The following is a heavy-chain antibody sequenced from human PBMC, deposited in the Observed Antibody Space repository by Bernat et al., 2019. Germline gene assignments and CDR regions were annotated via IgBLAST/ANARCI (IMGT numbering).Heavy chain of an antibody. J-gene: IGHJ3*02. CDR3: ARQRAGSYYFDAFDI. V-gene: IGHV4-39*01. CDR2: IYYSGST. CDR1: GDSISSSSYY. D-gene: IGHD1-26*01. Sequence: QLQLQESGPGLVKSSETLSLTCTVSGDSISSSSYYWGWIRQPPGKGLEWIGSIYYSGSTYYNPSLKSRVTISVDTSKNHFSLKLSSVSAADTAIYNCARQRAGSYYFDAFDIWGQGTMVTVSS.